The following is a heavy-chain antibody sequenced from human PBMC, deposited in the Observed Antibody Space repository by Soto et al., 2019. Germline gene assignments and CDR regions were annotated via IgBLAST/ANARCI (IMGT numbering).Heavy chain of an antibody. CDR1: GYTFTSYG. CDR2: ISAYNGNT. J-gene: IGHJ6*02. Sequence: GASVKVSCKASGYTFTSYGVSWVRQAPGQGLEWMGWISAYNGNTNYAQKLQGRVTMTTDTSTSTAYMELRSLRSDDTAVYYCARDPGSGSYYYYYYYGTDVWGQGTTVTVSS. D-gene: IGHD1-26*01. CDR3: ARDPGSGSYYYYYYYGTDV. V-gene: IGHV1-18*01.